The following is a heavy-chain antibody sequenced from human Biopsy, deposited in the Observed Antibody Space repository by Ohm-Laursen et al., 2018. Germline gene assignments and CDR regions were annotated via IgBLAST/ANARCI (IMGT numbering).Heavy chain of an antibody. V-gene: IGHV3-53*01. J-gene: IGHJ4*02. Sequence: SLRLSCAASGFTVSTTYMSWVRQAPGKGLEWVSIIYLDGNTYYTESVKGRFTISRDNSKNALYLQMNSLRPADTAKYYCVRGRAYWGQGTLVTVSS. CDR2: IYLDGNT. CDR1: GFTVSTTY. CDR3: VRGRAY.